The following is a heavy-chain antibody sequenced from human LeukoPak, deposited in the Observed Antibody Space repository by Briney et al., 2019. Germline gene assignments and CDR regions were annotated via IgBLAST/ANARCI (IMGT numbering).Heavy chain of an antibody. CDR3: ARDAVLLDAFDI. V-gene: IGHV1-18*01. CDR1: GYTFTSYG. J-gene: IGHJ3*02. CDR2: ISAYNGNT. Sequence: ASVKVSCKASGYTFTSYGISWVRQAPGQGLEWMGWISAYNGNTNYAQKLQGRVTMTTDTSTSTAYIELRSLRSDDTAVYYCARDAVLLDAFDIWGQGTMVTVSS.